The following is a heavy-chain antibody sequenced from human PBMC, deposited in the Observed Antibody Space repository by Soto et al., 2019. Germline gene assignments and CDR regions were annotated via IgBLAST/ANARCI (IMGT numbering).Heavy chain of an antibody. V-gene: IGHV3-33*01. Sequence: SLRLSCAASGFTFSSYGMHWVRQAPGKGPEWVAVIWYDGSNKYYADSVKGRFTISRDNSKNTLYLQMNSLRAEDTAVYYCARLGGGYCSGGSCYRGLDPWGQGTLVTVSS. CDR1: GFTFSSYG. J-gene: IGHJ5*02. CDR2: IWYDGSNK. D-gene: IGHD2-15*01. CDR3: ARLGGGYCSGGSCYRGLDP.